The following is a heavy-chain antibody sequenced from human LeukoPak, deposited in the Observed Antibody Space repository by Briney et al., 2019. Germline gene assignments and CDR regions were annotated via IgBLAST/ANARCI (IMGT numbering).Heavy chain of an antibody. J-gene: IGHJ5*02. D-gene: IGHD5-18*01. CDR3: ARARYNYGSNWFDP. V-gene: IGHV1-2*02. CDR2: INPNSGGT. CDR1: GYTFTGYY. Sequence: ASVKVSCKASGYTFTGYYMHWVRQAPGQGLEWMGWINPNSGGTNYAQKFQGRVTITRDTSISTAYMELSRLRSDDTAVYYCARARYNYGSNWFDPWAREPWSPSPQ.